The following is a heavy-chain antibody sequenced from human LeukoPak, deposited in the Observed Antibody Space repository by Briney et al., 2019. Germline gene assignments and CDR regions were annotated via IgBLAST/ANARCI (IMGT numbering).Heavy chain of an antibody. V-gene: IGHV3-15*01. Sequence: GGSLRLSCAASGFTFSKAWMSWVRQAPGKGLEWVGRFKSKTDGGTTDYAAPVKGRFTISRDDSKNTLYLQLNSLKTEDTGVYYSTQIQTPFDYWGQGTLVTVSS. CDR1: GFTFSKAW. CDR3: TQIQTPFDY. D-gene: IGHD5-18*01. J-gene: IGHJ4*02. CDR2: FKSKTDGGTT.